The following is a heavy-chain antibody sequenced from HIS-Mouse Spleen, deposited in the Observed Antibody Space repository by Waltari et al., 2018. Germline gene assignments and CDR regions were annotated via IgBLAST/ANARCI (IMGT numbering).Heavy chain of an antibody. CDR1: GFTFSSYS. D-gene: IGHD6-13*01. J-gene: IGHJ3*02. Sequence: EVQLVESGGGLVKPGGSLRLSCAASGFTFSSYSMKWVRQAPGKGLEWVSSISSSSSYIYYADSVKGRFTISRDNAKNSLYLQMNSLRAEDTAVYYCARSIAADAFDIWGQGTMVTVSS. CDR2: ISSSSSYI. V-gene: IGHV3-21*01. CDR3: ARSIAADAFDI.